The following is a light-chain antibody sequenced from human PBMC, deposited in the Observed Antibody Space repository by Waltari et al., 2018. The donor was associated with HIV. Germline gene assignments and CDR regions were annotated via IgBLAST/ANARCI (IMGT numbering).Light chain of an antibody. J-gene: IGKJ1*01. Sequence: DIVLTQSPDSLAVSLGERATINCKASQSVLYNSNSKNYLSWYQQRPGQPPKVLISWASTRESGVPDRFSGSASGTDFTLTISGLQAEDVAVYYCQQYYTTPWAFGQGTKVEIK. V-gene: IGKV4-1*01. CDR1: QSVLYNSNSKNY. CDR3: QQYYTTPWA. CDR2: WAS.